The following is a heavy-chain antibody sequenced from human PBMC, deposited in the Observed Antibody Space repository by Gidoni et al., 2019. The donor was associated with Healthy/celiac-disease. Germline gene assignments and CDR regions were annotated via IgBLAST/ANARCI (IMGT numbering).Heavy chain of an antibody. V-gene: IGHV3-23*01. CDR3: AKDPSKYYDSSGYYNYFDY. CDR2: ISGSGGST. J-gene: IGHJ4*02. D-gene: IGHD3-22*01. CDR1: GFTFSSYA. Sequence: DVQLLESGGCFVQPGGSLRLSCACSGFTFSSYAMSWVRQAPGKVLEWVAAISGSGGSTYYADSVKGRFTISRDNSKNTLYLQMNSLRAEDTAVYYCAKDPSKYYDSSGYYNYFDYWGQGTLVTVSS.